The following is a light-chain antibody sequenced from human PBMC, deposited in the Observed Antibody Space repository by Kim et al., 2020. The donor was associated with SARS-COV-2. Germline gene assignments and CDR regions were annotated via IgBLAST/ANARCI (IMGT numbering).Light chain of an antibody. J-gene: IGKJ1*01. Sequence: ASVGDRVTISCRASQRINTWLAWYQQIPGKSPKLLIYDASSLDSGVPSRFSGSGSGTEFTLTISSLQPDDFATYYCQQYNSDSWTFGQGTKVDIK. V-gene: IGKV1-5*01. CDR2: DAS. CDR1: QRINTW. CDR3: QQYNSDSWT.